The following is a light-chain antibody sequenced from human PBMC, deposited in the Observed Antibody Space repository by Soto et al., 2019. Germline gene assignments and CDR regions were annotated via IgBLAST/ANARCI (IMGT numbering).Light chain of an antibody. V-gene: IGLV2-8*01. CDR1: SSDVGGYNY. CDR3: LSYADSAYV. CDR2: EVS. Sequence: QSALTQPPSASGSPGQSVTISCAGTSSDVGGYNYVSWYQQYPGKVPKLMIYEVSERPSGVPDRFYGSKSGNTAFLTVSGLQAEDEDDYYCLSYADSAYVFGTGTKVSVL. J-gene: IGLJ1*01.